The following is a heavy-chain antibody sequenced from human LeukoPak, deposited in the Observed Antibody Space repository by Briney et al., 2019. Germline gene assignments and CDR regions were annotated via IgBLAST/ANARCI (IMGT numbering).Heavy chain of an antibody. V-gene: IGHV4-59*01. D-gene: IGHD2-15*01. CDR2: IYLSGSA. J-gene: IGHJ5*02. Sequence: SETLSLTCTVSGGSITSYYWSWVRQPPGKGLEWIVYIYLSGSANYNPSLKSRATISVDTSKNQFSLKLSSVTAADTAVYYCARAPPGYCSGGSCYRWFDPWGQGTLVTASS. CDR1: GGSITSYY. CDR3: ARAPPGYCSGGSCYRWFDP.